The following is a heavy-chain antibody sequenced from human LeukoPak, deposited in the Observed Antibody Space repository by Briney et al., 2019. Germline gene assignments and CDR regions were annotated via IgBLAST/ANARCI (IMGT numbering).Heavy chain of an antibody. CDR2: IYPGDSDT. D-gene: IGHD3-10*01. J-gene: IGHJ6*03. Sequence: GESLKISCKGSGYSFTSYWIGWARQMPGKGLEWMGIIYPGDSDTRYSPSFQGQVTISADKSISTAYLQWSSLKASDTAMYYCARFLYSPREVYYYYMDVWGKGTTVTVSS. CDR3: ARFLYSPREVYYYYMDV. V-gene: IGHV5-51*01. CDR1: GYSFTSYW.